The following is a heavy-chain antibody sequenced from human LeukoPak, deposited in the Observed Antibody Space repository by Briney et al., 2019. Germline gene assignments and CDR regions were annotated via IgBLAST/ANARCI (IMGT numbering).Heavy chain of an antibody. Sequence: GGSLRLSCAASGFTFSSYAMSWVRQAPGKGLEWVSAISGSGGSTYYADSVKGRFTISRDNSKNALYLQMNSLRAEDSALYYCAKDSSSTRSFDYWGQGTLVTVSS. D-gene: IGHD2-2*01. CDR3: AKDSSSTRSFDY. V-gene: IGHV3-23*01. CDR1: GFTFSSYA. CDR2: ISGSGGST. J-gene: IGHJ4*02.